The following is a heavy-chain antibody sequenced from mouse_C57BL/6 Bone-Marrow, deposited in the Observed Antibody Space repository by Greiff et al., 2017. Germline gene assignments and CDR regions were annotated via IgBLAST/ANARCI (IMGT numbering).Heavy chain of an antibody. V-gene: IGHV1-69*01. CDR1: GYTFTSYW. Sequence: VQLQQPGAELVMPGASVKLSCKASGYTFTSYWMHWVKQRPGQGLEWIGEIDPSDSYTNYNQKFKGKSTLTVDKSSSTAYMQLSSLTSEDSAVYDCARGRHDYGSRYRFGDRGQGMLFTVSA. J-gene: IGHJ3*01. CDR2: IDPSDSYT. CDR3: ARGRHDYGSRYRFGD. D-gene: IGHD1-1*01.